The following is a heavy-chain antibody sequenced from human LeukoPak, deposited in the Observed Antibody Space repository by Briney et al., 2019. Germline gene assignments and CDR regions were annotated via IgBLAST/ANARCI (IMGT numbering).Heavy chain of an antibody. Sequence: GGSLRLSCAASGFTFSSYEMNWVRQAPGKGLDWVSYISSSGNTIYYADSVKGRFTISRDNAKNSLYLQMNSLRAEDTAVYYCARPGAATLSYWGQGTLVTVSS. V-gene: IGHV3-48*03. D-gene: IGHD1-26*01. J-gene: IGHJ4*02. CDR1: GFTFSSYE. CDR3: ARPGAATLSY. CDR2: ISSSGNTI.